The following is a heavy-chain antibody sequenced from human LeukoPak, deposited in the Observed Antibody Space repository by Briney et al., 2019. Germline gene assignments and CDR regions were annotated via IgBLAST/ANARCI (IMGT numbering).Heavy chain of an antibody. D-gene: IGHD2-15*01. J-gene: IGHJ4*02. V-gene: IGHV3-49*04. CDR1: GFNFCDYA. Sequence: QPGGSLRLSCATSGFNFCDYAMTWVRQAPGKGLEWVGIVRKKASGGATAYAASVKGRFTISRDDSNSIAYLQMNSLQTEDTAMYYCSRADSWSFNSWGQGTLVTVSS. CDR2: VRKKASGGAT. CDR3: SRADSWSFNS.